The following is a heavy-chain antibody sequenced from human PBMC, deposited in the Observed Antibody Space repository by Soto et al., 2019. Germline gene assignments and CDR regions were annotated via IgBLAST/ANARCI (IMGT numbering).Heavy chain of an antibody. CDR2: TYYRSKWYN. CDR1: GDSVSSNNIA. Sequence: SQTLSLTCAVSGDSVSSNNIAWNWLRQSPWRGLEWLGRTYYRSKWYNEYAVSVRSRITINLDTSKNQFSLQLNSVTPEDTAVYYCAGDEGVLRFLEWRYYGMDVWGQGTTVTVSS. D-gene: IGHD3-3*01. CDR3: AGDEGVLRFLEWRYYGMDV. V-gene: IGHV6-1*01. J-gene: IGHJ6*02.